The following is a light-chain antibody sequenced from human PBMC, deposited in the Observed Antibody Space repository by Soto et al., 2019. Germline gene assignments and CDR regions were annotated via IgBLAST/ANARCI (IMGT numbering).Light chain of an antibody. V-gene: IGLV2-14*01. Sequence: QSVLTQPASVSGSPGQSITISCTGTSSDVGGYNYVSWYQQHPGKAPKLMIYDVSNRPSGVSNRFSGSKSGNTASLTISALKASAQADSYCSSYTSSTTHLFGNGTKATV. CDR1: SSDVGGYNY. CDR2: DVS. CDR3: SSYTSSTTHL. J-gene: IGLJ1*01.